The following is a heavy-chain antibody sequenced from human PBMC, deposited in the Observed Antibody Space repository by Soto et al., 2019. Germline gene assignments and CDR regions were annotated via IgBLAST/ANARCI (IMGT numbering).Heavy chain of an antibody. CDR3: ARVGFWYNWNVTPLRWFDP. Sequence: QVQLVQSGAEVKKPGASVKVSCKTSGYTFTSYGISWVRQAPGQGLEWMGWIIPYNGNTNYAQNLQGRVTMTTDTXXSXAXXELRSLRSDDTAVYYCARVGFWYNWNVTPLRWFDPWGQGTLVTVSS. CDR2: IIPYNGNT. CDR1: GYTFTSYG. D-gene: IGHD1-1*01. J-gene: IGHJ5*02. V-gene: IGHV1-18*01.